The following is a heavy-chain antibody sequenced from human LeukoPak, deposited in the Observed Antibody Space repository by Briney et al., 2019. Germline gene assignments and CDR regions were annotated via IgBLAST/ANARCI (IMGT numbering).Heavy chain of an antibody. D-gene: IGHD3-10*01. CDR1: GFTFSSYA. V-gene: IGHV3-23*01. Sequence: GGSLRLSCAASGFTFSSYAMSWVRQAPGKGLEWVSAISGSGGSTYYADSVKGRFTISRDNSKNTLYLQMNSLRAEDTAVYYCARVSITMVRGVIRNNWFDPWGQGTLVTVSS. CDR3: ARVSITMVRGVIRNNWFDP. J-gene: IGHJ5*02. CDR2: ISGSGGST.